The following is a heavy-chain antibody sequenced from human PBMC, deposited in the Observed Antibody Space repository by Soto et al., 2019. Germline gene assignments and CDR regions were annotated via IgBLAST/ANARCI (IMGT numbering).Heavy chain of an antibody. J-gene: IGHJ4*02. CDR1: GYTFTSYG. CDR2: ISAYNGNT. Sequence: GASVKVSCKASGYTFTSYGISWVRQAPGQGLEWMGWISAYNGNTNYAQKLQGRVTMTTDTSTSTAYMELRSLRSDDTAVYYCAREYDFWSGYYPVFDYWGQGTLVTVSS. V-gene: IGHV1-18*04. CDR3: AREYDFWSGYYPVFDY. D-gene: IGHD3-3*01.